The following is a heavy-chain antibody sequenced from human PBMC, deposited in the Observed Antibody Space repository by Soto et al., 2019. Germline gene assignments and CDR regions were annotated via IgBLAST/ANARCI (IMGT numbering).Heavy chain of an antibody. CDR2: IDPSDSYT. Sequence: PGESLKISCKGSGYSFTSYWISWVRQMPGKGLEWMGRIDPSDSYTNYSPSFQGHVTISADKSISTAYLQWSSLKASDTAMYYCAIQWFGELSPFDYWGQGTLVTVS. CDR1: GYSFTSYW. CDR3: AIQWFGELSPFDY. V-gene: IGHV5-10-1*01. D-gene: IGHD3-10*01. J-gene: IGHJ4*02.